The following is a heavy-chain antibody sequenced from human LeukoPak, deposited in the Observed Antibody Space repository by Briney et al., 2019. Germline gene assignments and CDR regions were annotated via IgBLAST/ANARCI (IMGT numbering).Heavy chain of an antibody. CDR3: ARPEYSSRGAVGY. CDR1: GGSFSGYY. Sequence: ASETLSLTCAVYGGSFSGYYWSWLRQPPGKGLEWIGEINHSGSTNYNPSLKSRVTIPVDTSKNQFSLKLSSVTAADTAVYYCARPEYSSRGAVGYWGQGTLVTVSS. D-gene: IGHD6-6*01. V-gene: IGHV4-34*01. CDR2: INHSGST. J-gene: IGHJ4*02.